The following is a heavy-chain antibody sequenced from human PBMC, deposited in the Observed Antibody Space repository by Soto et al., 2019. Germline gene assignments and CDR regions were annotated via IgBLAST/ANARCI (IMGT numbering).Heavy chain of an antibody. V-gene: IGHV3-23*01. CDR3: ANATYGDYEEFDY. J-gene: IGHJ4*02. CDR1: GFTFSSYA. Sequence: EVQLLESGGGLVQPWGSLRLSCAASGFTFSSYAMSWVRQAPGKGLEWVSAISGSGGSTYYADSVKGRFTISRDNSKNTLYLQMNSLRAEDTAVYYCANATYGDYEEFDYWGQGTLVTFSS. D-gene: IGHD4-17*01. CDR2: ISGSGGST.